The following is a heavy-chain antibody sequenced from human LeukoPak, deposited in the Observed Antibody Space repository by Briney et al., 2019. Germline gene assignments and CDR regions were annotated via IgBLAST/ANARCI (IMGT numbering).Heavy chain of an antibody. J-gene: IGHJ5*02. CDR1: GGTFSSYA. CDR3: ARHRGYSSSWYGGWFDP. V-gene: IGHV1-69*06. CDR2: IIPIFGTA. Sequence: GASVKVSCKASGGTFSSYAISWVRQAPGQGLEWMGGIIPIFGTANYAQKFQGRVTITADKSTSTVYMELSSLRSEDTAVYYCARHRGYSSSWYGGWFDPWGQGTLVTVSS. D-gene: IGHD6-13*01.